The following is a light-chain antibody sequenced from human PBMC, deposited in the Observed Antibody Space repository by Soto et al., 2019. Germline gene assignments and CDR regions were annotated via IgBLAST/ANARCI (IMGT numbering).Light chain of an antibody. CDR2: WAS. CDR1: QSILYSSNNKNY. CDR3: QQYYSTLLT. V-gene: IGKV4-1*01. Sequence: DIVMTQSPDSLAVSLGERATINCKSSQSILYSSNNKNYLAWYQQKPGQPPKLLIYWASTRESGVPDRFSGSGSGTDVTLTISSLQAEDVAVYYCQQYYSTLLTFGQGTKLEIK. J-gene: IGKJ2*01.